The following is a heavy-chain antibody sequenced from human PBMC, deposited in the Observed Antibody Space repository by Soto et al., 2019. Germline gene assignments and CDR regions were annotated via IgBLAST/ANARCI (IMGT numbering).Heavy chain of an antibody. CDR3: ARGRQEGRFLEWLLTDY. CDR1: GGSISSYY. J-gene: IGHJ4*02. V-gene: IGHV4-59*01. Sequence: PSETLSLTCTVSGGSISSYYWSWIRQPPGKGLEWIGYIYYSGSTNYNPSLKSRVTISVDTSKNQFSLKLSSVTAADTAVYYCARGRQEGRFLEWLLTDYWGQGTLVTVSS. D-gene: IGHD3-3*01. CDR2: IYYSGST.